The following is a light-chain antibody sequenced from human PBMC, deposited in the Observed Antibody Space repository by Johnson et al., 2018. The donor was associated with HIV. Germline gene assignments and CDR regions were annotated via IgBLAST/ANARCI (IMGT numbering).Light chain of an antibody. CDR2: END. V-gene: IGLV1-51*02. CDR3: GTWDSSLSAYV. J-gene: IGLJ1*01. Sequence: QSVLTQPPSVSAVPGQKVTISCSVSTSNIGNNYVSWYQQFPGTAPKLLIYENDKRPSGIPDRFSGSKSGTSATLGITGLQTEDEAEYYCGTWDSSLSAYVFGTGTKVTVL. CDR1: TSNIGNNY.